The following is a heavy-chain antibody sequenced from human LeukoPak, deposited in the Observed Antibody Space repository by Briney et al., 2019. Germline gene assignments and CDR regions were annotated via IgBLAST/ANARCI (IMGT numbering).Heavy chain of an antibody. D-gene: IGHD3-10*01. CDR2: FYSGGST. CDR1: GFSVSNNY. CDR3: ARDSHYLPDY. V-gene: IGHV3-53*01. J-gene: IGHJ4*02. Sequence: GGSLRLSCAASGFSVSNNYMSWVRQAPGKGLEWVSVFYSGGSTYFADSVKGRFTISRDNSKNTLDLQMNSLRGEDTAVYYCARDSHYLPDYWGQGTLVTVSS.